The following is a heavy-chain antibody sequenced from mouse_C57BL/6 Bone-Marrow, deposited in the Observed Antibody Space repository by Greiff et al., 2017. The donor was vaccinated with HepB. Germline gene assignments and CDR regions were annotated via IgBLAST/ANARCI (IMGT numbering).Heavy chain of an antibody. D-gene: IGHD1-1*01. V-gene: IGHV1-55*01. CDR1: GYTFTSYW. Sequence: QVQLQQPGAELVKPGASVKMSCKASGYTFTSYWITWVKQRPGQGLEWIGDIYPGSGSTNYNEKFKSKATLTVDTSSSTAYMQPSSLTSEDSAVYYCARYYGSSTDYYAMDYWGQGTSVTVSS. CDR2: IYPGSGST. J-gene: IGHJ4*01. CDR3: ARYYGSSTDYYAMDY.